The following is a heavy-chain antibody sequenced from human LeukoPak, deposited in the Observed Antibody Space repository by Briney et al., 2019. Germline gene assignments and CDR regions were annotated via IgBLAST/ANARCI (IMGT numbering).Heavy chain of an antibody. D-gene: IGHD3-22*01. J-gene: IGHJ4*02. CDR1: GLSFSSYG. V-gene: IGHV3-30*02. CDR2: IRFDGSNK. CDR3: AKDRATMIGVIRTSPRGQLDY. Sequence: GGSLRLSCAGSGLSFSSYGMYWVRQAPGEGLEWMAFIRFDGSNKYYADSVKGRFTFSRDNFKNTLHMQMNSLRAQDTGLYYCAKDRATMIGVIRTSPRGQLDYWGQGTLVTVSS.